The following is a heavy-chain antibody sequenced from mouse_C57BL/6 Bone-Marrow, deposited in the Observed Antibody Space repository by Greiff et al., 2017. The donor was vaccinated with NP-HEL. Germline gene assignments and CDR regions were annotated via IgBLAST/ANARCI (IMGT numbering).Heavy chain of an antibody. J-gene: IGHJ4*01. CDR3: ARPHYYVSSYYAMDY. CDR1: GYTFTDYY. D-gene: IGHD1-1*01. Sequence: QVQLQQSGAELVRPGASVKLSCKASGYTFTDYYINWVKQRPGQGLEWIARIYPGSGNTYYNEKFKGKATLTAEKSSSTAYMQLSSLTSEDSAVYFCARPHYYVSSYYAMDYWGQGTSVTVSS. CDR2: IYPGSGNT. V-gene: IGHV1-76*01.